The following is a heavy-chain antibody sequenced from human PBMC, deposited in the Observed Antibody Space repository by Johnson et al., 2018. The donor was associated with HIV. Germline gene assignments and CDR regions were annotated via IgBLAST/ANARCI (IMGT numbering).Heavy chain of an antibody. CDR1: GFTFSSYG. V-gene: IGHV3-30*02. Sequence: QVQLVESGGGVVQPGRSLRLSCAASGFTFSSYGMHWVRQAPGKGLEWVAFIRYDGSNKYYADSVKGRFTISRDNSKNTLYLQMNSLRADDTAVYYCAKEAETYGGNIGFQHALDIWGQGTMVTVSS. CDR2: IRYDGSNK. D-gene: IGHD4-23*01. J-gene: IGHJ3*02. CDR3: AKEAETYGGNIGFQHALDI.